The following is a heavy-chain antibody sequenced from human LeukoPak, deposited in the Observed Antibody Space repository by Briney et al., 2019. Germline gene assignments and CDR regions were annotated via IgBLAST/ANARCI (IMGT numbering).Heavy chain of an antibody. CDR2: INYSGST. CDR1: VGSFSGYY. D-gene: IGHD3-10*01. Sequence: PSETLCLTCAVYVGSFSGYYWSWIRQAPGKGLEWIGEINYSGSTNYNSSLKSRVTISVDTSKKQFSLKLSSVTAPDTAVYYCARGYYGSGSHCSHMDVWGKGTTITVS. J-gene: IGHJ6*03. V-gene: IGHV4-34*01. CDR3: ARGYYGSGSHCSHMDV.